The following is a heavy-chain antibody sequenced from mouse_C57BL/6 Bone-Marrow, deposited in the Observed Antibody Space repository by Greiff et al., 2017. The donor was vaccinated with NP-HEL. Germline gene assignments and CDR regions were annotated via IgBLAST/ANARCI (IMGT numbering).Heavy chain of an antibody. Sequence: EVKVVDSGGGLVKPGGSLKLSCAASGFTFSSYAMSWVRQTPEKRLEWVATISDGGSYTYYPDNVKGRFTISRDNAKNNLYLQMSHLKSEDTAMYYCARDQGGVDYWGQGTTLTVSS. CDR3: ARDQGGVDY. CDR2: ISDGGSYT. V-gene: IGHV5-4*01. D-gene: IGHD3-2*02. J-gene: IGHJ2*01. CDR1: GFTFSSYA.